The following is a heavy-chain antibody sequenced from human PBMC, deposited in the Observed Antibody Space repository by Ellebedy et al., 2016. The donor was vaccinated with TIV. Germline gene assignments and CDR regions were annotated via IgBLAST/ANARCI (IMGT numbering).Heavy chain of an antibody. CDR2: INSDASRP. Sequence: GESLKISCAATSFIFNEYWMHWVRQAPGKGLEWVARINSDASRPSYADSVRGRVTISRDNAKNTLYLQMNSLSADDTAVYYCARGSGYCSSTSCSGETDWGQGTPVTVSS. V-gene: IGHV3-74*01. D-gene: IGHD2-2*01. CDR1: SFIFNEYW. J-gene: IGHJ4*02. CDR3: ARGSGYCSSTSCSGETD.